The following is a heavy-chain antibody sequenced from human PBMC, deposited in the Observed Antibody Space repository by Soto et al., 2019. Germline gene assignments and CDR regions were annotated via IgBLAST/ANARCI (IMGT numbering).Heavy chain of an antibody. CDR2: IIPIFGTA. V-gene: IGHV1-69*12. CDR3: AGGYSSSWASSFDY. D-gene: IGHD6-13*01. CDR1: AGTFSSYA. J-gene: IGHJ4*02. Sequence: QVQLVQSGAEVKKPGSSVKVSCKASAGTFSSYAISWVRQAPGQGHGWMGGIIPIFGTANYAQKFQGRVTITADESTSTAYMELSSLRSEDTTVYYCAGGYSSSWASSFDYWGQGTMVTVYS.